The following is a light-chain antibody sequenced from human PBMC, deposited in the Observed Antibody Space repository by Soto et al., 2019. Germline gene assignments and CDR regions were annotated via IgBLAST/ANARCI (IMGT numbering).Light chain of an antibody. J-gene: IGKJ1*01. V-gene: IGKV3-15*01. CDR3: QQYNNWPRT. CDR1: QSVSSN. CDR2: GAS. Sequence: EIVMTQSPATLSVSPGERATLSCRASQSVSSNLAWYQQKPGQAPRLLIYGASTRATGIPARFSGSGSGTEFTLTISSLQSEDFAVYYCQQYNNWPRTFGQGPKVEIQ.